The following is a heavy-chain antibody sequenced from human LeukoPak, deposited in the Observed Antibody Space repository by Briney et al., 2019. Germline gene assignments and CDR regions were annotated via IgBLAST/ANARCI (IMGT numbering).Heavy chain of an antibody. CDR3: ARRNRADSGGYRVWGWYFDL. V-gene: IGHV4-31*02. Sequence: GSTYYNPSLKSRLSIAVDTTNNQFSLHLRSVSAADTAVYYCARRNRADSGGYRVWGWYFDLWGRGTLVTVSS. J-gene: IGHJ2*01. CDR2: GST. D-gene: IGHD3-16*01.